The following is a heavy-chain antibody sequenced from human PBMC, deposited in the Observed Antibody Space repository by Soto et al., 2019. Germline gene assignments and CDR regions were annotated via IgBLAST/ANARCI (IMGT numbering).Heavy chain of an antibody. CDR2: ISGSGGRT. V-gene: IGHV3-23*01. Sequence: EVQLLESGGGLVQPGGSLRLSCAASGFTFSNYAVTWVRQAPGQGLEWVSTISGSGGRTYYAASVKGRFTISRDNSKNTLYLQLNSLRAEDTAVYYCAKDQGSSWYEIDYWGQGTLVTVSS. D-gene: IGHD6-13*01. CDR1: GFTFSNYA. J-gene: IGHJ4*02. CDR3: AKDQGSSWYEIDY.